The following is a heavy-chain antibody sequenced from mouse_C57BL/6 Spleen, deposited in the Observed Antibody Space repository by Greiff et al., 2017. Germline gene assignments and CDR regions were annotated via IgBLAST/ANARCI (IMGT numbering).Heavy chain of an antibody. CDR1: GFSLSTSGMG. Sequence: QVTLKECGPGILQSSQTLSLTCSFSGFSLSTSGMGVSWIRQPSGKGLEWLAHIYWDDDKRYNPSLKSRLTISKDTSRNQVFLKITSVDTADTATYYCARSPLYYDGNYVWYFDVWGTGTTVTVSS. J-gene: IGHJ1*03. CDR3: ARSPLYYDGNYVWYFDV. CDR2: IYWDDDK. V-gene: IGHV8-12*01. D-gene: IGHD2-3*01.